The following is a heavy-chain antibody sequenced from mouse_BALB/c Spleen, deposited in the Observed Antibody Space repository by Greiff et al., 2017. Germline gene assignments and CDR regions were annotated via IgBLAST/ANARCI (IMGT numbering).Heavy chain of an antibody. D-gene: IGHD2-4*01. V-gene: IGHV14-3*02. Sequence: EVQLQQSGAELVKPGASVKLSCTASGFNIKDTYMHWVKQRPEQGLEWIGRIDPANGNTKYDPKFQGKATITADTSSNTAYLQLSSLTSEDTAVYYCARGDDYDGDWYFDVWGAGTTVTVSS. CDR1: GFNIKDTY. CDR3: ARGDDYDGDWYFDV. J-gene: IGHJ1*01. CDR2: IDPANGNT.